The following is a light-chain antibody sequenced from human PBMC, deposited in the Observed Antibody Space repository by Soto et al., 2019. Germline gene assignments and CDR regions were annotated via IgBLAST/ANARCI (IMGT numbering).Light chain of an antibody. CDR1: QSISSW. CDR3: QHYNSYSWT. Sequence: DIQMTQSPSTLSASVGDRVTITCRASQSISSWLAWYQQKPGKAPKLLIYDASSLQSVVPSRFSGSGSGTEFTLTISSLQPDDFATYYCQHYNSYSWTFGQGTKVEIK. V-gene: IGKV1-5*01. CDR2: DAS. J-gene: IGKJ1*01.